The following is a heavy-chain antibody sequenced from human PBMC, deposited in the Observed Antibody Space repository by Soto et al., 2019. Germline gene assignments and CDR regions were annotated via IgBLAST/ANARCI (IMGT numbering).Heavy chain of an antibody. Sequence: GSLRLSCAASGFTFSDYYMSWIRQAPGKGLEWVSYISSSGSTIYYSDSVKGRFTISRDNAKNSLYLQMNSLRAEDTAVYYCARHVNWNYFDYWGQGTLVTVSS. J-gene: IGHJ4*02. CDR2: ISSSGSTI. D-gene: IGHD1-20*01. CDR3: ARHVNWNYFDY. V-gene: IGHV3-11*01. CDR1: GFTFSDYY.